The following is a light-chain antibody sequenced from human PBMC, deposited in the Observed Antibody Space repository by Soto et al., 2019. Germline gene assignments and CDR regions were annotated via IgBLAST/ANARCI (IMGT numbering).Light chain of an antibody. CDR2: SNN. Sequence: VLTQPPSVSGAPGQRVTISCTGSSSNIGAGYDVHWYQQLPGTAPKFLIYSNNQRPSGVPKRFSGSKSGTSASLAISGLQSEDEADYYCATWDDSLNGHVVFGGGTKVTVL. V-gene: IGLV1-44*01. J-gene: IGLJ2*01. CDR3: ATWDDSLNGHVV. CDR1: SSNIGAGYD.